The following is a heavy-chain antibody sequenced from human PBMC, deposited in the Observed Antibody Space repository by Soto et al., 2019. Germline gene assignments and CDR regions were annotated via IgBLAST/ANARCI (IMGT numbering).Heavy chain of an antibody. CDR1: GYSFTKYW. CDR2: IYPGDSDT. J-gene: IGHJ4*01. CDR3: ARSWNSGSFYDY. V-gene: IGHV5-51*01. D-gene: IGHD5-12*01. Sequence: GESLKISCKGSGYSFTKYWIGWVRQMPGKGLEWMGIIYPGDSDTRYSPSFQGQVTISADRSINTAYLQWSSLKASDTATYYCARSWNSGSFYDYWGRGTLVTVSS.